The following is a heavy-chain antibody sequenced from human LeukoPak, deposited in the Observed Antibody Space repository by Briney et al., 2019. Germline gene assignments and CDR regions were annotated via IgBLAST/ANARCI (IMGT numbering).Heavy chain of an antibody. CDR2: INSDGSNT. D-gene: IGHD2-2*01. J-gene: IGHJ4*02. V-gene: IGHV3-74*01. CDR3: ARESRYCSSTSCYWGYFDY. CDR1: GFTFSSYW. Sequence: PGGSLRLSCAASGFTFSSYWMHWVRQAPGKGLVWVSRINSDGSNTSYADSVKGRFTISRDNAKNTLYLQMNSLRAEDTAVYYCARESRYCSSTSCYWGYFDYWGQGTLVTVSS.